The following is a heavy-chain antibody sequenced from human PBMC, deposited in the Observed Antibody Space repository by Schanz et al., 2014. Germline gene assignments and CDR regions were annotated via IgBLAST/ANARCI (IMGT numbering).Heavy chain of an antibody. CDR1: GGSFTGYY. J-gene: IGHJ4*02. CDR2: INHSGTT. CDR3: ARGLIAGRSSLHFDS. D-gene: IGHD3-16*01. Sequence: QVQLNQWGAGLLKPSETLSLTCTVFGGSFTGYYWSWIRQSPGKGLEWIGEINHSGTTYYNPSLGGRVTISLDASKNQFFLGLDSVTAADAATYYCARGLIAGRSSLHFDSWGQGTLVGVSS. V-gene: IGHV4-34*01.